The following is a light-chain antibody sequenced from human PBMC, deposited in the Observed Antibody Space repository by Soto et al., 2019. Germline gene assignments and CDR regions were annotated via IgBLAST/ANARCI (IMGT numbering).Light chain of an antibody. Sequence: DIQMTQSPSTLSASVGDRVTITCRASQSISDSLAWYHQKPGKAPKLLIYEASNLKSGVPSRFSGSGSGTEYTLTISSLQPDDFASYYCQQYNGYWTFGQGTKVEIK. J-gene: IGKJ1*01. CDR3: QQYNGYWT. CDR2: EAS. CDR1: QSISDS. V-gene: IGKV1-5*03.